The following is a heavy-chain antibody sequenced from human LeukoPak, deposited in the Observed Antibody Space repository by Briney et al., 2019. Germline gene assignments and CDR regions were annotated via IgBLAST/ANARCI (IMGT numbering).Heavy chain of an antibody. V-gene: IGHV5-51*01. CDR2: IYPGDSDT. D-gene: IGHD1-1*01. CDR3: VRQPRVHTPDF. Sequence: GESLKISCEGSEYSFTGYWIGWVRQMPGKRLEWMGIIYPGDSDTRYSPSLQGQVTISADKSITTAYLQWSRLKASDTATYYCVRQPRVHTPDFWGQGTLVTVSS. CDR1: EYSFTGYW. J-gene: IGHJ4*02.